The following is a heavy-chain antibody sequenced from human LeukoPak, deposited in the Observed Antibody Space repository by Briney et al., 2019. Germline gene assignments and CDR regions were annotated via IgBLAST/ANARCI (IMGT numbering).Heavy chain of an antibody. CDR1: GYTFTNYG. CDR3: ARRYYDILTGSSNNWFDP. Sequence: ASVKVSCKTSGYTFTNYGISWVRQAPGQGLEWMGWISAYNGYTNYAQKLQGRVTLTTDTSTSTAYMELRSLRSDDTAVHYCARRYYDILTGSSNNWFDPWGQGTLVTVSS. CDR2: ISAYNGYT. J-gene: IGHJ5*02. V-gene: IGHV1-18*01. D-gene: IGHD3-9*01.